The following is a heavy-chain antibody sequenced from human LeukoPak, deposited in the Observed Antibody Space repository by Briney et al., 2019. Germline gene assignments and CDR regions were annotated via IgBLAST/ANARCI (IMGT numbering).Heavy chain of an antibody. J-gene: IGHJ4*02. D-gene: IGHD5-24*01. CDR1: GFTFDDYG. CDR3: ANGVFRDGYNF. CDR2: INWNGGST. V-gene: IGHV3-20*04. Sequence: GGSLRLSCAASGFTFDDYGMSWVRQAPGKGLEWVSGINWNGGSTGYADSVKGRFTISRDNAKNTLYLHVNSLRPEDTAVYYCANGVFRDGYNFWGQGTLVTVSS.